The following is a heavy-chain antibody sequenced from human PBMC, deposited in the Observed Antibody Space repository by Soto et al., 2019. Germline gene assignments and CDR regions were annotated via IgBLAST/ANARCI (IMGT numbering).Heavy chain of an antibody. J-gene: IGHJ4*02. V-gene: IGHV1-2*02. CDR3: ARRYSYGKGALRY. Sequence: GASVKVSCKASGYTFTGYYMHWVRQAPGQGLEWMGWINPNSGGTNYAQKFQGRVIMTRDTSISTAYMELSRLRSDDTAVYYCARRYSYGKGALRYWGQGTLVTVSS. CDR2: INPNSGGT. D-gene: IGHD5-18*01. CDR1: GYTFTGYY.